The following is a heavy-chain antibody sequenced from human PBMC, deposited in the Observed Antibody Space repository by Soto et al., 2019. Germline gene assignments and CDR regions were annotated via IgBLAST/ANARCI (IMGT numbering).Heavy chain of an antibody. CDR3: ARDFVMTTVTTGVYYYYGMDV. CDR1: GYTFTSYD. CDR2: MNPNSGNT. V-gene: IGHV1-8*01. Sequence: ASVKVSCTASGYTFTSYDINWVRQATGQGLEWMGWMNPNSGNTGYAQKFQGRVTMTRNTSISTAYMELSSLRSDDTAVYYCARDFVMTTVTTGVYYYYGMDVWGQGTTVTVS. D-gene: IGHD4-4*01. J-gene: IGHJ6*02.